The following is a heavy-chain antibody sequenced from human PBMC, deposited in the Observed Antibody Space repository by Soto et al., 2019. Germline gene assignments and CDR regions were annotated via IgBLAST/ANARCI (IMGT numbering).Heavy chain of an antibody. CDR3: ARSPSIAAAGLDC. Sequence: QVQLVESGGGVVQPGRSLRLSCAASGFTFSSYAMHWVRQAPGKGLEWVAVISYDGSNKYYADSVKGRFTISRDNSKNTLYLQMNSLRAEDTAVYYCARSPSIAAAGLDCWGQGTLVTVSS. D-gene: IGHD6-13*01. CDR2: ISYDGSNK. CDR1: GFTFSSYA. V-gene: IGHV3-30-3*01. J-gene: IGHJ4*02.